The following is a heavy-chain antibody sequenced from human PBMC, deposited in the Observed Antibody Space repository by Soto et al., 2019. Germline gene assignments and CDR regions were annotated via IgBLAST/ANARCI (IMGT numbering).Heavy chain of an antibody. CDR3: ARGPDYYILTAPGVFDY. CDR2: IYYSGST. CDR1: GGSISSGGYY. J-gene: IGHJ4*02. V-gene: IGHV4-31*03. Sequence: SETLSLTCTVSGGSISSGGYYWSWIRQHPGKGLEWIGYIYYSGSTYYNPSLKSRVTISVDTSKNQFSLKLSSVTAADTAVYYCARGPDYYILTAPGVFDYWGQGTLVTVSS. D-gene: IGHD3-9*01.